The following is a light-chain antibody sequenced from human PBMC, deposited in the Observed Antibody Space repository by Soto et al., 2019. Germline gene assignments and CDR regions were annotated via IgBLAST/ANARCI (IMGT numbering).Light chain of an antibody. CDR2: DVT. Sequence: QSALTQPRSLSGSPGQSVTISCTGTSGDVGGYNYVAWYQQRAGEAPELMIYDVTKRPSGVPDRFSGSKSGNTAFLTISGRHSEDEADYYCSSYAGSYLWVFGGGTKLTVL. J-gene: IGLJ3*02. CDR3: SSYAGSYLWV. V-gene: IGLV2-11*01. CDR1: SGDVGGYNY.